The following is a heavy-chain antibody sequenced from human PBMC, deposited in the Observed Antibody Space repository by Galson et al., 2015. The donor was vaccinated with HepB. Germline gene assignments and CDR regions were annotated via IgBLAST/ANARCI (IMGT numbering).Heavy chain of an antibody. CDR3: AYAGDCSGGSCHEGS. CDR2: INTNTGNP. Sequence: SVKVSCKASGYTFTSYAMNWVRQAPGQGLEWMGWINTNTGNPTYAQGRLTITADKSTSTVYMELSSLTSEDTAIYYCAYAGDCSGGSCHEGSWGQGTLITVSS. D-gene: IGHD2-15*01. CDR1: GYTFTSYA. V-gene: IGHV1-3*04. J-gene: IGHJ5*02.